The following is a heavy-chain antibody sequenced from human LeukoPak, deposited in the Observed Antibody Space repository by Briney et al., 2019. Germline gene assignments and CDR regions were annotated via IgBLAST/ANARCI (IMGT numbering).Heavy chain of an antibody. J-gene: IGHJ4*02. CDR1: GFNFSSYA. CDR3: AVGSGWLDY. V-gene: IGHV3-30-3*02. CDR2: ISYDGSNK. Sequence: GGSLRPSCAASGFNFSSYAMHWVRQAPGKGLEWVAVISYDGSNKYYADSVKGRYTISRDNSKNTLYLQMNSLRAEDTAVYYCAVGSGWLDYWGQGTLVTVSS. D-gene: IGHD6-19*01.